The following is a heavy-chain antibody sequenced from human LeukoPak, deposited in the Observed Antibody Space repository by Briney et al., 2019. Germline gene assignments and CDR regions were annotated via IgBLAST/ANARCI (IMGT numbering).Heavy chain of an antibody. D-gene: IGHD2-2*01. J-gene: IGHJ4*02. CDR2: ISINVDNT. CDR3: AKFSRSYCSSTRCSKYFDY. CDR1: GFTFSSSA. V-gene: IGHV3-23*01. Sequence: GGSLRHSCEASGFTFSSSALRLVRQAPGKGLEWVSSISINVDNTYYADSVKGRVTTSRDNSKTTLYLQMNTLRAEDTAVYYCAKFSRSYCSSTRCSKYFDYWGQGTPATVSS.